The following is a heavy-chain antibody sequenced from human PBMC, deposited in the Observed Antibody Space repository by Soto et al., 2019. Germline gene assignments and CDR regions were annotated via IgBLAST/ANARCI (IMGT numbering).Heavy chain of an antibody. D-gene: IGHD6-19*01. J-gene: IGHJ5*02. CDR3: ARDERGVAGAVWFDA. Sequence: PSETLSLTCTPSGGSISSYYCSWIRHPPWKGLEGIGYIYYSGITNYNPSLKSRVTISVDTSKNPFSLKLSSVTAADTAVYYCARDERGVAGAVWFDACGQVTMVTFSS. CDR1: GGSISSYY. CDR2: IYYSGIT. V-gene: IGHV4-59*01.